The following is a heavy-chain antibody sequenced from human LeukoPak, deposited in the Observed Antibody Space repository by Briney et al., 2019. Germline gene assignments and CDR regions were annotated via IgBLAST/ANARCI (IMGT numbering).Heavy chain of an antibody. Sequence: ASVKVSCKASGYTFTSYYMHWVRQAPGQGLEWMGIINPSGGSTSYAQKFQGRVTMTRDMSTSTDYMELSSLRAEDTAVYYCAIQNSVTLSYYFDYWGQGTLVTVSS. J-gene: IGHJ4*02. CDR1: GYTFTSYY. V-gene: IGHV1-46*01. CDR2: INPSGGST. CDR3: AIQNSVTLSYYFDY. D-gene: IGHD2/OR15-2a*01.